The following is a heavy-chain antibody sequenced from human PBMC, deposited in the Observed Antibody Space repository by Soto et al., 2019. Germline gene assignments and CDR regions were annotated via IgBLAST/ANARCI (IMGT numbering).Heavy chain of an antibody. Sequence: GGSLRLSCAASGFTFSSYSMNWVRQAPGKGLEWVSSISSISSYIYYADSVKGRFTISRDNAKNSLYLQMNSLRAEDTAVYYCAREGEAPPKYYDFWSGYYMDYYYYMDVWGKGTTVTVSS. V-gene: IGHV3-21*01. J-gene: IGHJ6*03. D-gene: IGHD3-3*01. CDR1: GFTFSSYS. CDR3: AREGEAPPKYYDFWSGYYMDYYYYMDV. CDR2: ISSISSYI.